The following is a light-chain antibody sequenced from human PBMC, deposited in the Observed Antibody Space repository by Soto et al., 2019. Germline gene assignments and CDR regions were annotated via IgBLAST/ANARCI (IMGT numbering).Light chain of an antibody. J-gene: IGLJ2*01. Sequence: QAVVTQPPSASGTPGQRVTISCSGSSSNIGSNYVYWYQQLPGTAPKLLIYRNNQRPSGVPDRFSGSKSGTSDSLAISGLRSEDESDYYCAAWDDSLSANVVFGGGTKLTVL. CDR3: AAWDDSLSANVV. CDR1: SSNIGSNY. CDR2: RNN. V-gene: IGLV1-47*01.